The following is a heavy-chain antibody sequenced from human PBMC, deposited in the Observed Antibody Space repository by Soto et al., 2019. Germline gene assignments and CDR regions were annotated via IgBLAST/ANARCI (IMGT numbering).Heavy chain of an antibody. J-gene: IGHJ5*02. CDR3: VRDGTKTLRDWFDP. V-gene: IGHV4-31*03. CDR1: GSTLNSGFYY. Sequence: SVTKSLTSHFSGSTLNSGFYYLSWIRTHPGKGLEWIGYIYATGTTDYNPSLKSRVMMSVDTSKEQFSLKLRSVTAADTAVYYCVRDGTKTLRDWFDPWGQGISVTVSS. D-gene: IGHD1-1*01. CDR2: IYATGTT.